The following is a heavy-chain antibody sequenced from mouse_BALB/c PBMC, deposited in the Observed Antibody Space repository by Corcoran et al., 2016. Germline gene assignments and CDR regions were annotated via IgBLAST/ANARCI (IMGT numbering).Heavy chain of an antibody. J-gene: IGHJ4*01. D-gene: IGHD1-1*01. CDR1: GYSFTSYV. CDR3: ARWILRSAMDY. CDR2: INPYNDGT. V-gene: IGHV1S136*01. Sequence: EVQLQQSGPELVKPGAPVKISCKASGYSFTSYVMHWVKQKPGQGLEWIGYINPYNDGTRYNEKFKGKATLTSDKSSSTAYMELSSLTSEDSAVYDCARWILRSAMDYWGQGTSVTVSS.